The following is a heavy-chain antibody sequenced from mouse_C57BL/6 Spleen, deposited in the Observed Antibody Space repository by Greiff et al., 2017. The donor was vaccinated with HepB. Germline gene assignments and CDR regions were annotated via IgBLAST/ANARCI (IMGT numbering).Heavy chain of an antibody. CDR3: ARELDAWFAY. CDR2: ISDGGSYT. V-gene: IGHV5-4*01. Sequence: EVQGVESGGGLVKPGGSLKLSCAASGFTFSSYAMSWVRQTPEKRLEWVATISDGGSYTYYPDNVKGRFTISRDNAKNNLYLQMSHLKSEDTAMYYCARELDAWFAYWGQGTLVTVSA. J-gene: IGHJ3*01. CDR1: GFTFSSYA.